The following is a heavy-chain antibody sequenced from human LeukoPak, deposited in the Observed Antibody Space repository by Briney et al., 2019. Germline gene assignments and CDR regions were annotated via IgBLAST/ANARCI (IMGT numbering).Heavy chain of an antibody. J-gene: IGHJ4*02. V-gene: IGHV3-48*02. CDR1: GFTFSSYA. Sequence: GGSLRLSCAASGFTFSSYAMSWVRQAPGKGLEWVSYISSRSDTIYYADSVKGRFTISRDNAKNSLYLQMDSLRDEDTAVYYCAREYLFRWGQGTLVTVSS. D-gene: IGHD2-2*01. CDR2: ISSRSDTI. CDR3: AREYLFR.